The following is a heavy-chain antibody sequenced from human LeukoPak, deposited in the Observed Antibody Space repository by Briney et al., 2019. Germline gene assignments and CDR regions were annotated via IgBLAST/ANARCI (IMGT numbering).Heavy chain of an antibody. CDR3: ARRFDNYDFWTR. CDR1: GYSFTTYW. Sequence: GESLKISCKGSGYSFTTYWIGWVRQMPGKGLEWMGVIYPGDSDTRYSPSFQGQVTTSADKSINTAYLQWSSLKASDTAMYYCARRFDNYDFWTRWGQGTLVTV. D-gene: IGHD3-3*01. V-gene: IGHV5-51*01. CDR2: IYPGDSDT. J-gene: IGHJ4*02.